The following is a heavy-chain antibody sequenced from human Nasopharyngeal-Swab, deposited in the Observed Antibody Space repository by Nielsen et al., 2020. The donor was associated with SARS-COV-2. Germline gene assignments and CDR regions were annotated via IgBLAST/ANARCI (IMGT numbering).Heavy chain of an antibody. D-gene: IGHD3-22*01. Sequence: GEALKISSAASGFTFVEYGMSRVRQAPGKGLEWASGINWNGGSTGYADSVKARFTISRDTAKYSLYLQMNSLRAEDTALHHCARDFPAYYYDSSGPGRAAFDIWGQGTMVTVSS. V-gene: IGHV3-20*01. CDR1: GFTFVEYG. CDR3: ARDFPAYYYDSSGPGRAAFDI. CDR2: INWNGGST. J-gene: IGHJ3*02.